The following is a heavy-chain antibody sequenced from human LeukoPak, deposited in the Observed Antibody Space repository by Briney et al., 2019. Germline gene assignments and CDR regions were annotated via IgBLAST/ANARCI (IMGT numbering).Heavy chain of an antibody. CDR3: ARAYGSGAYPE. J-gene: IGHJ4*02. CDR2: VSMAGYVK. D-gene: IGHD3-10*01. CDR1: GFTFRSFP. V-gene: IGHV3-30*04. Sequence: GGSLRLSCAASGFTFRSFPIHWVRQAPGKGLEWVAVVSMAGYVKYSADSEKGRFTLSRDTSSDTVFAQMNRLSPDHTAVYVWARAYGSGAYPEWGEGTLVIVCS.